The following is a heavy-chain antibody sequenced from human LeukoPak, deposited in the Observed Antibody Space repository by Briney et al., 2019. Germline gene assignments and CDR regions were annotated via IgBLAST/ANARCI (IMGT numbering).Heavy chain of an antibody. CDR3: ARVDGSGSYPLDY. J-gene: IGHJ4*02. CDR1: GFTFSSYA. D-gene: IGHD3-10*01. Sequence: GGSLRLSCAASGFTFSSYAMHWVRQAPGKGLEWVAVISYDGSNKYYADSVKGRFTISRDSSKNTLYLQMNSLRAEDTAVYYCARVDGSGSYPLDYWGQGTLVTVSS. CDR2: ISYDGSNK. V-gene: IGHV3-30-3*01.